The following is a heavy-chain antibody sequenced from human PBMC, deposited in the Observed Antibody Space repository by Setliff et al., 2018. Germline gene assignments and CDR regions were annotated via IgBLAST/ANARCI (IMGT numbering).Heavy chain of an antibody. CDR1: GGSFSGYY. CDR2: IYHSGST. V-gene: IGHV4-34*01. Sequence: SETLSLTCAVYGGSFSGYYWSWIRQPPGKGLEWIGSIYHSGSTYYNPSLKSRVTISVDTSKNQFSLKLSSVTAADTAVYYCARQQWLVGGFDYWGQGTQVTVSS. D-gene: IGHD6-19*01. J-gene: IGHJ4*02. CDR3: ARQQWLVGGFDY.